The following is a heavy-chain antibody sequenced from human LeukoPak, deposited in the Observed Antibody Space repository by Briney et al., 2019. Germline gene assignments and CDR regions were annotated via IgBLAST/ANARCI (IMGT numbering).Heavy chain of an antibody. Sequence: GGSLRLSCAASGFTFSSYGMHWVRQASGKGLEWVAVISYDGSNKYYADSVKGRFTISRDNSKNTLYLQMNSLRAEDTAVYYCAKDRAAAGLKSYYFDYWGQGTLVTVSS. CDR1: GFTFSSYG. V-gene: IGHV3-30*18. D-gene: IGHD6-13*01. CDR3: AKDRAAAGLKSYYFDY. CDR2: ISYDGSNK. J-gene: IGHJ4*02.